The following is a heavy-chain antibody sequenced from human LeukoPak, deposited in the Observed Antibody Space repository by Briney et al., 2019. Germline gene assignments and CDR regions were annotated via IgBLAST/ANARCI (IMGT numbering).Heavy chain of an antibody. V-gene: IGHV4-59*01. D-gene: IGHD1-26*01. J-gene: IGHJ4*02. CDR1: GFTFSKAW. Sequence: GSLRLSCAVSGFTFSKAWMSWVRQAPGKGLEWIGYIYYSGSTNYNPSLKSRVTISVDTSKNQFSLKLSSVTAADTAVYYCARSPIVGATRYYFDYWGQGTLVTVSS. CDR2: IYYSGST. CDR3: ARSPIVGATRYYFDY.